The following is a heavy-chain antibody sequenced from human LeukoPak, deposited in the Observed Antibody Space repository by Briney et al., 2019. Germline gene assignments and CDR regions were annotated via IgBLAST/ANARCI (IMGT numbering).Heavy chain of an antibody. Sequence: SETLSLTCTVSGGSISSYYWSWIRQPPGKGLEWIGYIYYSGSTIYNPSLKSRVTISVDTSKNQFSLKLSSLTAADTAVYYCASAYSSSWYRYWGQGTLVTVSS. V-gene: IGHV4-59*01. J-gene: IGHJ4*02. CDR1: GGSISSYY. CDR2: IYYSGST. CDR3: ASAYSSSWYRY. D-gene: IGHD6-13*01.